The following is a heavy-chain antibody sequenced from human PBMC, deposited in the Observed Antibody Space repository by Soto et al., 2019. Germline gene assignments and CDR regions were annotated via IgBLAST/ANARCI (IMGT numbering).Heavy chain of an antibody. CDR2: IYSSGKT. Sequence: QVQLQESGPGLVKPSQTLSLTCTVSGGSISSGYYYWSWIRQPPGKGLEWIGYIYSSGKTYYNPSLKSRLTMSVDTSKNQFSLKLSSVTAADTAVYYCAGDEGYYYGSGWGQGTLVTVSS. D-gene: IGHD3-10*01. CDR3: AGDEGYYYGSG. V-gene: IGHV4-30-4*01. CDR1: GGSISSGYYY. J-gene: IGHJ4*02.